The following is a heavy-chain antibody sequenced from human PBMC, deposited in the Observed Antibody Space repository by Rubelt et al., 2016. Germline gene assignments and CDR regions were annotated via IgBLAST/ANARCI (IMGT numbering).Heavy chain of an antibody. D-gene: IGHD3-10*01. Sequence: QVHLEQSGAEVKKPGASVKVSCKTSGRTFTSYDINWVRQATGKGLEWMGRMSPDDGDTGYEQKFQGRVTMTMNTSISTAYMELISLVSEDTAIYYCAVYGSGSYYNYWGQGTLVTVAS. CDR2: MSPDDGDT. CDR1: GRTFTSYD. CDR3: AVYGSGSYYNY. V-gene: IGHV1-8*01. J-gene: IGHJ4*02.